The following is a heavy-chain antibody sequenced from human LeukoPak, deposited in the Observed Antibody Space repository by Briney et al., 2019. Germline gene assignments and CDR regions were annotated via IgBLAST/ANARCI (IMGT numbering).Heavy chain of an antibody. V-gene: IGHV3-43*02. CDR1: GFTFGDYA. J-gene: IGHJ4*02. D-gene: IGHD6-19*01. CDR3: AKDAVAGTWLHY. Sequence: GGSLRLSCAASGFTFGDYARHWVRQAPGKGLEWVSLIRGDGRTTSYAGSVKGRFTISRDNSKNSLYLQMSSLRGEDTAMYYCAKDAVAGTWLHYWGQGTLVTVSS. CDR2: IRGDGRTT.